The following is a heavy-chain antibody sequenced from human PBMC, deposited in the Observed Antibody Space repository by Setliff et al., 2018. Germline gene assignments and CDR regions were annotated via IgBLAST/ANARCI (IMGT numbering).Heavy chain of an antibody. Sequence: ASVKVSCKASGYTFANYGVTWVRQAPGQGLEWVGWISSYNDVTSYAQRFQGRVTLTTDTSTSAAYMELRTLRSDDTAVYYCAISTLSICSGGSCPNAFDVWGQGTMVTVS. V-gene: IGHV1-18*01. CDR3: AISTLSICSGGSCPNAFDV. CDR2: ISSYNDVT. J-gene: IGHJ3*01. D-gene: IGHD2-15*01. CDR1: GYTFANYG.